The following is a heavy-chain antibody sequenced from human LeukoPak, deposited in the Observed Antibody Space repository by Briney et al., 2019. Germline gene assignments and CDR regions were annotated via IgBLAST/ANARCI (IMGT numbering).Heavy chain of an antibody. CDR2: INPNSGGT. CDR1: GYTFTGYY. V-gene: IGHV1-2*02. J-gene: IGHJ3*02. CDR3: ARGFGGSGSYYNGWFAFDI. D-gene: IGHD3-10*01. Sequence: ASVKASCKASGYTFTGYYMHWVRQAPGQGLEWMGWINPNSGGTNYAQKFQGRVTMTRDTSISTAYMELSRLRSDDTAVYYCARGFGGSGSYYNGWFAFDIWGQGTMVTVSS.